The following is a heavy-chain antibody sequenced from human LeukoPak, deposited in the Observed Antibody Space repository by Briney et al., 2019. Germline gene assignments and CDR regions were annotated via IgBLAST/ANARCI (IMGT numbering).Heavy chain of an antibody. CDR1: GYSFIRYH. CDR3: ARGAPWIQLWFRKIGAKEKNWFDP. CDR2: LKLYDGSI. J-gene: IGHJ5*02. D-gene: IGHD5-18*01. V-gene: IGHV1-46*01. Sequence: GASVKVSCKASGYSFIRYHIHWVRQAPGQGLEWMGVLKLYDGSISHAQKFQGRVTMTSDTSTSTVYMELSSLRSEDTAVYYCARGAPWIQLWFRKIGAKEKNWFDPWGQGTLVTVSS.